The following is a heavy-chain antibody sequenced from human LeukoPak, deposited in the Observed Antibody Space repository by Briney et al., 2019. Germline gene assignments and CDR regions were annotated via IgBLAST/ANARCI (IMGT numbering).Heavy chain of an antibody. CDR2: IWYDGSNK. V-gene: IGHV3-33*06. J-gene: IGHJ4*02. CDR3: AKDHTAKGIAAAGVFDY. D-gene: IGHD6-13*01. CDR1: GFTFSSYG. Sequence: GGSLRLSCAASGFTFSSYGMHWVRQAPGKGLEWEAVIWYDGSNKYYADSVKGRFTISRDNSKNTLYLQMNSLRAEDTAVYYWAKDHTAKGIAAAGVFDYWGQGTLVTVSS.